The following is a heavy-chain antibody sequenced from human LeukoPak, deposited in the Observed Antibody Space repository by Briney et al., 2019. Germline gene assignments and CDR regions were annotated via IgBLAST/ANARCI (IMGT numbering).Heavy chain of an antibody. Sequence: ESSQTLSLTCTVSGGSISSGDYYWSWIRQPPGKGLEWIGYIYYSGSTYYNPSLKSRVTISVDTSKNQFSLKLSSVTAADTAVYYCARATWIQPWFDYWGQGTLVTVSS. V-gene: IGHV4-30-4*08. CDR3: ARATWIQPWFDY. CDR2: IYYSGST. CDR1: GGSISSGDYY. J-gene: IGHJ4*02. D-gene: IGHD5-18*01.